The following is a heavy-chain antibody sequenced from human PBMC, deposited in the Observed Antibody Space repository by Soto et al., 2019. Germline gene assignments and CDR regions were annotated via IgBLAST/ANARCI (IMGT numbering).Heavy chain of an antibody. D-gene: IGHD2-15*01. CDR2: ISAYNGNT. CDR3: ARGKPYCSGGSCPPYYFDY. CDR1: GYTFTSYG. J-gene: IGHJ4*02. Sequence: QVQLVQSGAEVKKPGASVKVSCKASGYTFTSYGISWVRQAPGQGREWMGWISAYNGNTNYAQKLQGRVTMTTDTSASTAYMELRSLRSDDTAVYYCARGKPYCSGGSCPPYYFDYWGQGTLVTVSS. V-gene: IGHV1-18*01.